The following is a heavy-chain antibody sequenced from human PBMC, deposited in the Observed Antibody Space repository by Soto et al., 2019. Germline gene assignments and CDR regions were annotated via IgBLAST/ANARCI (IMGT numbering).Heavy chain of an antibody. D-gene: IGHD5-18*01. J-gene: IGHJ5*02. V-gene: IGHV3-9*01. CDR1: GFSVDDYA. CDR3: AKGGGYSYGFDWFDP. CDR2: ISWNSGSI. Sequence: PGGSLRLSCAASGFSVDDYAMHWVRQAQGKGLEWVSGISWNSGSIGYADSVKGRFTISRDNAKNSLYLQMNSLRAEDTALYYCAKGGGYSYGFDWFDPWGQGTLVTVSS.